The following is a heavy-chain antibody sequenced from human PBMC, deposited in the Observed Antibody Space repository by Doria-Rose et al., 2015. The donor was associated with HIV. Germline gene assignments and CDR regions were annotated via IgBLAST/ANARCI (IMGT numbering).Heavy chain of an antibody. CDR3: ARIKSSRWYHKYYFDF. D-gene: IGHD6-13*01. V-gene: IGHV2-26*01. Sequence: QESGPVLVKPTETLTLTCTVFGVSLSSPGMGVSWIRQPPGKALEWLANIFSDDERSYRTSLKSRLTISRATSKSQVVLTMTDMDPVDTATYYCARIKSSRWYHKYYFDFWGQGTLVIVSA. J-gene: IGHJ4*02. CDR2: IFSDDER. CDR1: GVSLSSPGMG.